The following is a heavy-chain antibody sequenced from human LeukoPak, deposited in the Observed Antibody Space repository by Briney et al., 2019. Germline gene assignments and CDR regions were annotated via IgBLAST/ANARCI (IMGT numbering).Heavy chain of an antibody. Sequence: GASVKVSCKVSGYTLTELSMHWVRQAPGEGLEWMGGFDPEDGETIYAQKFQGRVTMTEDTSTDTAYMELSSLRSEDTAVYYCATERAPNSSGWYQSDYWGQGTLVTVSS. CDR1: GYTLTELS. J-gene: IGHJ4*02. CDR2: FDPEDGET. V-gene: IGHV1-24*01. D-gene: IGHD6-19*01. CDR3: ATERAPNSSGWYQSDY.